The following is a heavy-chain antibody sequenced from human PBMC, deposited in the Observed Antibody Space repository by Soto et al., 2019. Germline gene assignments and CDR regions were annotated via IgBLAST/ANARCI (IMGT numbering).Heavy chain of an antibody. CDR3: ARVHPNWYFDL. V-gene: IGHV4-4*07. J-gene: IGHJ2*01. Sequence: QVQLQESGPGLVKPSETLSLTCSVSGGSISSYYWSWIRQPAGKRLEWIGRLYSDGSINYNPSLKSRVTMSVDTSKHQFSLTLSSVTAADTAVYYCARVHPNWYFDLWGRGTLVTVSS. CDR1: GGSISSYY. CDR2: LYSDGSI.